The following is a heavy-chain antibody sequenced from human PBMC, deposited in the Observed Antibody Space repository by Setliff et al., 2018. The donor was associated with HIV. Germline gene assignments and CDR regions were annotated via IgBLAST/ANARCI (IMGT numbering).Heavy chain of an antibody. Sequence: SVQVSCKASGGIFSRFAFSWLRQAPGQGLEWMGGIIPIFGTTNYAQKFQGRVTITTDESKNTVYMELYRLTSYDTAIDSCVSSAGAVPTTAQYGNYYYYFYMDVWGKGTTVTVSS. CDR2: IIPIFGTT. CDR3: VSSAGAVPTTAQYGNYYYYFYMDV. V-gene: IGHV1-69*05. J-gene: IGHJ6*03. CDR1: GGIFSRFA. D-gene: IGHD1-7*01.